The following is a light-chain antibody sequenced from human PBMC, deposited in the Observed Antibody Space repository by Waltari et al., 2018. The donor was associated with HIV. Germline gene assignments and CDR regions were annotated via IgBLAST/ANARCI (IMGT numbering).Light chain of an antibody. V-gene: IGLV1-47*01. CDR3: AAWDDILSGLV. J-gene: IGLJ3*02. CDR1: NSTIGPNY. CDR2: RNG. Sequence: QSVLTQPPSAYGTPGQRVTISCSGRNSTIGPNYVYWYQQPPVTTPQLLIYRNGQRPSGFPDRFSGSKSGTSASLAISGLRSEDDAAYYCAAWDDILSGLVFGGGTKLTVL.